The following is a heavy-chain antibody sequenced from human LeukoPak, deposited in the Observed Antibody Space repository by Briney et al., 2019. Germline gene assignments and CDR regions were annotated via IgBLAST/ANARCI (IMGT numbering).Heavy chain of an antibody. V-gene: IGHV3-23*01. Sequence: PGGPLRLSRAACGFSFNTYAMSCVRQAPGKGLEWFSALSITGGSTSYADSVNGRFTISRDKSKTTLSLQMNSLRAEDTAVYYCAQQVGYCSSGSCYFTYWGQGTLVTVSS. CDR3: AQQVGYCSSGSCYFTY. D-gene: IGHD2-15*01. J-gene: IGHJ1*01. CDR1: GFSFNTYA. CDR2: LSITGGST.